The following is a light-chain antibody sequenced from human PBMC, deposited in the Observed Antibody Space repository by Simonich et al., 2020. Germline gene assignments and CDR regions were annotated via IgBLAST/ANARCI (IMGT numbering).Light chain of an antibody. CDR2: WAS. V-gene: IGKV4-1*01. Sequence: DIVMTQSPDSLAVSLGERATINCKSSQSVLYSSNNKNYLACYQPKPGQPPQLLIYWASTRESGVPDRFSGSGSGTDFTLTISSLQAEDVAVYYCQQYYSTPYTFGQGTKLEIK. CDR3: QQYYSTPYT. CDR1: QSVLYSSNNKNY. J-gene: IGKJ2*01.